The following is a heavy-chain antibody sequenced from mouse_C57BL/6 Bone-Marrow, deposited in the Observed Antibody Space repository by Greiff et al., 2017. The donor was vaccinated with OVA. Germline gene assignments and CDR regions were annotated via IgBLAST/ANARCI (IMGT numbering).Heavy chain of an antibody. J-gene: IGHJ2*01. V-gene: IGHV1-50*01. CDR2: IDPSDSYT. CDR1: GYTFTSYW. CDR3: ARPSYSNSFDY. D-gene: IGHD2-5*01. Sequence: QVQLKQPGAELVKPGASVKLSCKASGYTFTSYWMQWVKQRPGQGLEWIGEIDPSDSYTNYNQKFKGKATLTVDTSSSTAYMQLSSLTSEDSAVYYCARPSYSNSFDYWGQGTTLTVSS.